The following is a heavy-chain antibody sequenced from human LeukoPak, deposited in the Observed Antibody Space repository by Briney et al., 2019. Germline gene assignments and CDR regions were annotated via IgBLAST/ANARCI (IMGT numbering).Heavy chain of an antibody. CDR1: GFTFSSYA. D-gene: IGHD1-26*01. Sequence: GGSLRLSCAASGFTFSSYAMSWVRQAPGKGLEWVSVLYAGGESYYADSVLGRFTISRGNSNNTVFLEMNSLTADDTAVYFCARDSAGNQYSSGNFDLWGQGTLVTVSS. V-gene: IGHV3-23*03. CDR2: LYAGGES. J-gene: IGHJ4*02. CDR3: ARDSAGNQYSSGNFDL.